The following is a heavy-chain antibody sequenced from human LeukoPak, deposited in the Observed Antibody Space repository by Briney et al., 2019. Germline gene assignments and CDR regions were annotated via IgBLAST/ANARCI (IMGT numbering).Heavy chain of an antibody. J-gene: IGHJ5*02. CDR3: ARDPVRCSSTSCYYNWFDP. D-gene: IGHD2-2*01. Sequence: ASVKVSCKASGGTFSSYAISWVRQAPGQGLEWMGGIIPIFGTANYAQKFQGRVTITTDESTSTAYMELSSLRSEDTAVYYCARDPVRCSSTSCYYNWFDPWGQGTLVTVS. V-gene: IGHV1-69*05. CDR2: IIPIFGTA. CDR1: GGTFSSYA.